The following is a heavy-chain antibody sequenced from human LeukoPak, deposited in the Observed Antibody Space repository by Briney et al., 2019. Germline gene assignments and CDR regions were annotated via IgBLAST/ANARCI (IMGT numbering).Heavy chain of an antibody. Sequence: GGSLRLSCAASGFTFSSYEMNWVRQAPGKGLEWVSYISSSGSIIYYADSVKGRFTISRDNAKNSLYLQMNSLRAEDTAVYYCASSGDYLHYFDYWGQGTLVTVSS. D-gene: IGHD4-17*01. J-gene: IGHJ4*02. CDR3: ASSGDYLHYFDY. CDR1: GFTFSSYE. CDR2: ISSSGSII. V-gene: IGHV3-48*03.